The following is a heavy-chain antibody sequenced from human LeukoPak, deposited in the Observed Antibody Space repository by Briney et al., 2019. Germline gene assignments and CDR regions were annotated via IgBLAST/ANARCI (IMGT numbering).Heavy chain of an antibody. CDR1: GFTFSSYE. CDR2: ISSSGSTI. J-gene: IGHJ4*02. CDR3: ARAYIVGATPFYY. D-gene: IGHD1-26*01. Sequence: GGSLRLSCADSGFTFSSYEMNWVRQAPGKGLEWVSYISSSGSTIYYADSVKGRFTISRDNAKNSLYLQMNSLRAEDTAVYYCARAYIVGATPFYYWGQGTLVTVSS. V-gene: IGHV3-48*03.